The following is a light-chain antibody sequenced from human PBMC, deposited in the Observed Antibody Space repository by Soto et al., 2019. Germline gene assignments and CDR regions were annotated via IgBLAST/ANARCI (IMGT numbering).Light chain of an antibody. V-gene: IGKV1-33*01. J-gene: IGKJ2*01. Sequence: DIPMTQSPSSLSASVGDRVTITCQASQDISNYLNWYQQKPGKAPKLLIYDASNLEPGVPSRFSGSGAGTDFTFTISSLQPEDIATYYCQQYDKLPPYTFGQGTKLEIK. CDR3: QQYDKLPPYT. CDR2: DAS. CDR1: QDISNY.